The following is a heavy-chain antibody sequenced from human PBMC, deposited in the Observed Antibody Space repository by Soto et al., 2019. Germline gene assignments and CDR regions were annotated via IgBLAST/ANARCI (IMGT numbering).Heavy chain of an antibody. D-gene: IGHD2-21*02. Sequence: QVQLQESGPGLVKPSQTLSLTCTVSGGSISSGGYYWSWIPQHPGKGLEWIGYIYYSGSTYYNPSLKSRVTISVDTSKNQFSLKLSSVIAADTAVYYCASGDCGGDCYPYYYYGMDVWGQGTTVTVSS. CDR1: GGSISSGGYY. CDR3: ASGDCGGDCYPYYYYGMDV. V-gene: IGHV4-31*03. CDR2: IYYSGST. J-gene: IGHJ6*02.